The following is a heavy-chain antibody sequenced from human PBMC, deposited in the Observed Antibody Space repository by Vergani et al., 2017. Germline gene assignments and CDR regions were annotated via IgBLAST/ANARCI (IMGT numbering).Heavy chain of an antibody. J-gene: IGHJ6*03. V-gene: IGHV3-30-3*01. D-gene: IGHD2-2*01. Sequence: QVQLVESGGGVVQPGRSLRLSCAASGFTFSSYAMHWVRQAPGKGLEWVAVISYDGSNKYYADSVKGRFTISRDNSKNTLYLQMNSLRAEDTAVYYCARVQGDIVVVPAVRGYIDVWGKGTTVTVSS. CDR2: ISYDGSNK. CDR1: GFTFSSYA. CDR3: ARVQGDIVVVPAVRGYIDV.